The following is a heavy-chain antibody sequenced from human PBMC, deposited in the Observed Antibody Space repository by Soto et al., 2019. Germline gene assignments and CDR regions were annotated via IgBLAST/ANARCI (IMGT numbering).Heavy chain of an antibody. CDR2: ITGSGGSI. Sequence: GGSLRLSCAASGFTFNSFAMSWVRQAPGKGLEWVSGITGSGGSIYYADSVKGRFTISRDKSMNTLYLQMNSLRAEDTAVYYCAKDQSSTIAGRRGFDYWGQGALVTVSS. D-gene: IGHD6-6*01. V-gene: IGHV3-23*01. CDR3: AKDQSSTIAGRRGFDY. J-gene: IGHJ4*02. CDR1: GFTFNSFA.